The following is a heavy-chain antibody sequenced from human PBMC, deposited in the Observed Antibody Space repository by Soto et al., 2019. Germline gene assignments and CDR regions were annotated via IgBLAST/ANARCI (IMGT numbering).Heavy chain of an antibody. D-gene: IGHD4-17*01. Sequence: QVQLVQSGTELKKPGASVKVSCRASGYSFIAYGLSWVRQAPGQGLEWMGWISPYNGNTNYAEKFQGRVTMTTDTSTSTAYTDLRNLRSDDTALYYCATTTVTSHFDHGGQGTLVTVSS. CDR1: GYSFIAYG. J-gene: IGHJ4*01. CDR3: ATTTVTSHFDH. V-gene: IGHV1-18*04. CDR2: ISPYNGNT.